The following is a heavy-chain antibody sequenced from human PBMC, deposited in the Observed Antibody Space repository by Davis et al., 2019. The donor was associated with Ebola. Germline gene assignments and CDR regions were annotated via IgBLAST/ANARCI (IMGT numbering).Heavy chain of an antibody. CDR1: GFTFSSYA. CDR2: FSGSGGST. D-gene: IGHD1-26*01. J-gene: IGHJ4*02. Sequence: GGSLRLSCAASGFTFSSYAMSWVRQAPGKGLEWVSAFSGSGGSTYYADSVKGRFTISRDNSKNTLYLQMNSLRAEDTAVYYCARQVGAPYFDYWGQGTLVTVSS. CDR3: ARQVGAPYFDY. V-gene: IGHV3-23*01.